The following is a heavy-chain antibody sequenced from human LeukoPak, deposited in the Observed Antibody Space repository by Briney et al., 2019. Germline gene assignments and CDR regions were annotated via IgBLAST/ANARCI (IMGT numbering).Heavy chain of an antibody. D-gene: IGHD1-26*01. CDR1: GFTFSNHG. V-gene: IGHV3-23*01. J-gene: IGHJ4*02. Sequence: GGSLRLSCAASGFTFSNHGMSWVRQAPGKGLEWVSGISARSSSTYYADSVKGRLTISRDNSKNTLYLQMNSLSSEDTAVYYCARDFSGEKSFDYWGQGTLVTVSS. CDR2: ISARSSST. CDR3: ARDFSGEKSFDY.